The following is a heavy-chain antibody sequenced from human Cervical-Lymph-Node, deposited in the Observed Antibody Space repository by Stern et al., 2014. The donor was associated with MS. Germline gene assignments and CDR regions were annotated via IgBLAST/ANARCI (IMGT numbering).Heavy chain of an antibody. D-gene: IGHD2-15*01. Sequence: QVQLVQSGAEVKKPGSSMNVSCKTSGGTFSSSYAITWMRQAPGRGLEWMGRIIPLLGLANYARKFQDRVNITADKSTGTTYMELISLRSEDTAVYYCARGVVSNRAAATLHNLFDPWGQGTLVTVSS. CDR1: GGTFSSSYA. J-gene: IGHJ5*01. CDR3: ARGVVSNRAAATLHNLFDP. V-gene: IGHV1-69*09. CDR2: IIPLLGLA.